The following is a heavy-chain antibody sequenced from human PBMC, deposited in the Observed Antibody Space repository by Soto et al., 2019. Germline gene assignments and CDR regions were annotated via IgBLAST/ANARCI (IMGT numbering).Heavy chain of an antibody. CDR2: IWYDGSNK. D-gene: IGHD2-15*01. CDR3: ARDVGGWFDP. V-gene: IGHV3-33*01. Sequence: QVQLVESGGGVVQPGRSLRLSCAASGFTFSSYGMHWVRQAPGKGLEWVAVIWYDGSNKYYADSVKGRFTISRDNSKNTLYLQMNSLRAEDTAVYYCARDVGGWFDPWGQGTLVTVSS. CDR1: GFTFSSYG. J-gene: IGHJ5*02.